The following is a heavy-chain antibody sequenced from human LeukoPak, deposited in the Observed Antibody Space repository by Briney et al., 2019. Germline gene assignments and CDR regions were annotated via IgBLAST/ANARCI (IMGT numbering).Heavy chain of an antibody. CDR3: VKDAGDILTGSYSYYFDY. Sequence: PGGSLRLSCAASGFTFSSYGMHWVRQAPGKGLEWVTFTRYDGTNRYYADSVKGRFTISRDNSKNTLYLQMNSLRVDDTAVYYCVKDAGDILTGSYSYYFDYWGQGTLVAVSS. D-gene: IGHD3-9*01. V-gene: IGHV3-30*02. CDR2: TRYDGTNR. J-gene: IGHJ4*02. CDR1: GFTFSSYG.